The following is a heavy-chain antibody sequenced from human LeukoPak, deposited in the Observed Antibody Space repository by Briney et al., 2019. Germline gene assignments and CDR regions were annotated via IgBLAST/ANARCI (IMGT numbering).Heavy chain of an antibody. CDR3: AREIPVLVDIVATNDY. CDR1: GFTFSSYS. D-gene: IGHD5-12*01. CDR2: VSGSSSYI. J-gene: IGHJ4*02. V-gene: IGHV3-21*01. Sequence: GGSLRLSCAASGFTFSSYSMNWVRQAPGKGLEWVSSVSGSSSYIYYADSVKGRFTISRDNAKNSLYLQMNSLRAEDTAVYYCAREIPVLVDIVATNDYWGQGTLVTVSS.